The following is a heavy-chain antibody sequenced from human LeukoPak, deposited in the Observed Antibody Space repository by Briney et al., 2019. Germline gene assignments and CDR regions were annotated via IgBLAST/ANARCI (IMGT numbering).Heavy chain of an antibody. Sequence: SETLSLTCTVSGGSISRDYWSWIRQPPGKGLEWIGSICHRGSTYCNPSLKSRVTISADTSKNQFSLKLSSVTAADTAFYYCARDLAGGKSYWGQGTPVTVSS. D-gene: IGHD2-15*01. CDR2: ICHRGST. CDR3: ARDLAGGKSY. CDR1: GGSISRDY. J-gene: IGHJ4*02. V-gene: IGHV4-59*12.